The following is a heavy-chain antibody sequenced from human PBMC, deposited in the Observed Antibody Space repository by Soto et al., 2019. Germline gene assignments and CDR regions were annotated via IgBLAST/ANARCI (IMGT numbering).Heavy chain of an antibody. V-gene: IGHV3-66*04. CDR2: IYSGGSA. D-gene: IGHD5-18*01. CDR3: ARHGYSYGGGYFDY. J-gene: IGHJ4*02. CDR1: GFTVSSNY. Sequence: ESGGGLVQPGGSLRLSCAASGFTVSSNYMSWVRQAPGKGLKWVSVIYSGGSAYYADSVKGRFTISRDNSKTTLYLQMKSLRAEDTAVYYCARHGYSYGGGYFDYWGQGTLVTVSS.